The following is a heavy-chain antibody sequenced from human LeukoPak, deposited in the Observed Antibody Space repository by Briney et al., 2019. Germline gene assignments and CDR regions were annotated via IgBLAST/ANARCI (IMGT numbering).Heavy chain of an antibody. CDR1: GFTFSSSG. CDR3: AKDRVRGVIYYFDY. CDR2: ISGSGGST. V-gene: IGHV3-23*01. J-gene: IGHJ4*02. Sequence: GGSLRLSCAASGFTFSSSGMSWVRQAPGKGLEWVSAISGSGGSTYYADSVKGRSTISRDNSKNTLYLQMNSLRAEDTAVYYCAKDRVRGVIYYFDYWGQGTLVTVSS. D-gene: IGHD3-10*01.